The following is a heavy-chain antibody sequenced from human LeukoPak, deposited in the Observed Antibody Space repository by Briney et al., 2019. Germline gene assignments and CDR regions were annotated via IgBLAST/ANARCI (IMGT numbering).Heavy chain of an antibody. CDR3: ARMDSALAHYGLDV. CDR1: GGSINVYY. Sequence: SETLSLTCTVSGGSINVYYWSWIRQPPGKGLEWTGYISYSGNTKYNPSLESRVTISIDTSKTQFSLKLSSVTAADTAVYYCARMDSALAHYGLDVWGQGTTVTVSS. V-gene: IGHV4-59*08. D-gene: IGHD5-18*01. J-gene: IGHJ6*02. CDR2: ISYSGNT.